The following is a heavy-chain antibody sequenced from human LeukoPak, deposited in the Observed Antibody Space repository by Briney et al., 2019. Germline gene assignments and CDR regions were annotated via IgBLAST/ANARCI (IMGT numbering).Heavy chain of an antibody. V-gene: IGHV1-69*05. D-gene: IGHD1-26*01. J-gene: IGHJ5*02. Sequence: ASVKVSCKASGGTFSSYAISWVRQAPGPGLEWMGGIIPIFGTANYAQKFQGRVTITTDESTSTAYMELSSLRSEDTAVYYCAREGPRGSYSPWGQGTLVTVSS. CDR3: AREGPRGSYSP. CDR1: GGTFSSYA. CDR2: IIPIFGTA.